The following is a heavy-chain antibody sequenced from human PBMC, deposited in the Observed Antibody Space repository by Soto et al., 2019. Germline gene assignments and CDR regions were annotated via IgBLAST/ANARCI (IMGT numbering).Heavy chain of an antibody. Sequence: QVQLQQWGAGLLKPSETLSLTCAVYGGSCSGYYWSWIRQPPGKGLEWIGEINHSGSTNYNPALKGRVTISVDTSKNQFSLKLSSVTAADTAVYYCARCLRFGDRYWGQGTLVTVSS. D-gene: IGHD3-10*01. CDR3: ARCLRFGDRY. J-gene: IGHJ4*02. CDR2: INHSGST. V-gene: IGHV4-34*01. CDR1: GGSCSGYY.